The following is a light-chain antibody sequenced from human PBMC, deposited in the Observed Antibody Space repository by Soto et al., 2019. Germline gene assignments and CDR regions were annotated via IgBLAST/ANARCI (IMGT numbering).Light chain of an antibody. CDR1: QSVSTN. CDR3: QQYDDWPRT. Sequence: EIMMTQSPDTLSVSPGERVTLSCRASQSVSTNLAWYQHKPGQSPRLLIYGASTGATGIPARFSGSGSGTKFTLTISSLQSEDFAVYYCQQYDDWPRTFGQGTKV. CDR2: GAS. V-gene: IGKV3-15*01. J-gene: IGKJ1*01.